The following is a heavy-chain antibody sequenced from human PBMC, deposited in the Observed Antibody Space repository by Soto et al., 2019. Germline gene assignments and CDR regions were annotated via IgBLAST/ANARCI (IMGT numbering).Heavy chain of an antibody. CDR3: AREAEDLTSNFDY. Sequence: GGSLRLSCAASGFTFTRYSMNWFRQAPGKGLEWVSSISSTTNYIYYGDSMKGGFTISRDNAKNSLYLEMNSLRAEDTAVYYCAREAEDLTSNFDYCGQRTLVTVSS. J-gene: IGHJ4*02. D-gene: IGHD2-15*01. V-gene: IGHV3-21*06. CDR1: GFTFTRYS. CDR2: ISSTTNYI.